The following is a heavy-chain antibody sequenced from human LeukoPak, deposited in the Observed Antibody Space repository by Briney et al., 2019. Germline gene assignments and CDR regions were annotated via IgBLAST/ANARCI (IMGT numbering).Heavy chain of an antibody. CDR1: GYSISSGYY. CDR2: IYYSGST. D-gene: IGHD6-25*01. Sequence: SETLSLTCTVSGYSISSGYYWGWIRQPPGKGLEWIGSIYYSGSTYYNPSLKSRVTISVDTSKNQFSLKLSSVTAADTAVYYCARLQRGWFDPWGQGTLVTVSS. CDR3: ARLQRGWFDP. V-gene: IGHV4-38-2*02. J-gene: IGHJ5*02.